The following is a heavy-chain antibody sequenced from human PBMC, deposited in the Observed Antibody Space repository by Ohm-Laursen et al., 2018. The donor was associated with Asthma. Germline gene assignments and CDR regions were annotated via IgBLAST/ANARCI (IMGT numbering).Heavy chain of an antibody. CDR3: VRDYCMDGFCSKAFDP. CDR2: EWYRGSNK. J-gene: IGHJ5*02. Sequence: SLRLSGTASGFTFCSYSLYWVRQAPGKGLEFVAEEWYRGSNKNYADPVKGRFTISRDIAKNTLYLEMNSLRAEDTAVYYCVRDYCMDGFCSKAFDPWGQGTLVTVSS. V-gene: IGHV3-33*08. CDR1: GFTFCSYS. D-gene: IGHD2-8*01.